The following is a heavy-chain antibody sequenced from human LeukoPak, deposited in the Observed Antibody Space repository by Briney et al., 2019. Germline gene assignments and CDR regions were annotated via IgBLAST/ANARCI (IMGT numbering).Heavy chain of an antibody. Sequence: GGSLRLSCAASGFTFSSYAMSWVRQAPGKGLEWVAVISYDGSNKYYADSVKGRFTISRDNSKNTLYLQMNSLRAEDAAVYYCARDPLGTRPGFDYWGQGTLVTVSS. CDR1: GFTFSSYA. D-gene: IGHD1-1*01. CDR3: ARDPLGTRPGFDY. V-gene: IGHV3-30*04. J-gene: IGHJ4*02. CDR2: ISYDGSNK.